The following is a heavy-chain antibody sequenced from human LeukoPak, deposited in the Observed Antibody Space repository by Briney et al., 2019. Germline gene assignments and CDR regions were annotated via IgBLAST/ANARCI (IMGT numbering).Heavy chain of an antibody. CDR3: ARYCSGVSCYSGYDY. J-gene: IGHJ4*02. CDR1: GFTFSTYA. V-gene: IGHV3-64*01. D-gene: IGHD2-15*01. Sequence: GRSLRLSCAASGFTFSTYAMHWVRQTPGKGLEYVSAISTNGGGTYYANSVKGRFTISRDNSKNTLYLQMGSLRAEDMAVYYCARYCSGVSCYSGYDYWGQGTLVTVSS. CDR2: ISTNGGGT.